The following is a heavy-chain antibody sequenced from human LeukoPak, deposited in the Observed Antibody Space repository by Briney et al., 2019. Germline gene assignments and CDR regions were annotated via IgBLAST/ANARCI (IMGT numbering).Heavy chain of an antibody. D-gene: IGHD3-10*01. V-gene: IGHV3-21*01. CDR2: ISSSPSYI. Sequence: GGSLRLSCAASGFSFSRYNMNWVRKAPGKGLEWVSSISSSPSYIYYADSVKGRFTISRDDAKNSLYLQMNSLSAEDTAVYYCARGNLWFGELVYWGQGTLVTVSS. CDR3: ARGNLWFGELVY. CDR1: GFSFSRYN. J-gene: IGHJ4*02.